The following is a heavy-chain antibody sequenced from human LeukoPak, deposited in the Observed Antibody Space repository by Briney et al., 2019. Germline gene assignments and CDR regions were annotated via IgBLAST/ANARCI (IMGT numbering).Heavy chain of an antibody. CDR2: ISTSSSYI. D-gene: IGHD3-22*01. CDR1: GFTFSSYN. V-gene: IGHV3-21*01. Sequence: GGSLRLSCAASGFTFSSYNMNWVRQAPGKGLEWVSSISTSSSYIYYADSVKGRFTISRDNAKNSLYLQMNSLRAEDTAVYYCARDGWNYYDSSGYYASFDYWGQGTLVTVSS. J-gene: IGHJ4*02. CDR3: ARDGWNYYDSSGYYASFDY.